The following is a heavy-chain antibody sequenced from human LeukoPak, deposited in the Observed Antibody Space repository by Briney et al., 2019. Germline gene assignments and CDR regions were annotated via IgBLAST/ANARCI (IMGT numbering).Heavy chain of an antibody. D-gene: IGHD2-2*01. CDR3: ARWRGSTSERSDY. CDR2: IKQDGSAK. Sequence: RTGGSLRLSCTASGFTFSDYWMTWVRQAPGKGLEWVANIKQDGSAKYYEDSVKGRFTISRDNAKNSLYLQMDSLRVEDTATYYCARWRGSTSERSDYWGQGTLVTVSS. J-gene: IGHJ4*02. CDR1: GFTFSDYW. V-gene: IGHV3-7*01.